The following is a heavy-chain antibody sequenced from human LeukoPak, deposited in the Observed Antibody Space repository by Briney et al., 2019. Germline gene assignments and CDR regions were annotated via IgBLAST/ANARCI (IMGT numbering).Heavy chain of an antibody. CDR2: VNSDGSDA. Sequence: SGESLRLSCAASGFTFSNYWMHWVRQAPGKGPVWVSRVNSDGSDASYADSVKGRFTISRDNAKNTLYLQMNSLRAEDTAVYYCARDWQLLDAFDIWGQGKTVTVSS. D-gene: IGHD3-10*01. J-gene: IGHJ3*02. V-gene: IGHV3-74*01. CDR3: ARDWQLLDAFDI. CDR1: GFTFSNYW.